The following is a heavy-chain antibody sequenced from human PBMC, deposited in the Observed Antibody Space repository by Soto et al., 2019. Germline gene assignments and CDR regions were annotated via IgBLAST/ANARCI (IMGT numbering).Heavy chain of an antibody. J-gene: IGHJ6*04. V-gene: IGHV3-74*01. CDR3: ARGAKWAYYVDV. CDR2: IKGDAVTT. Sequence: EVQLAESGGGLVQPGGSLRLSCAASGFPFSDFWLHWVRQTPGKGLVWVSGIKGDAVTTNYADSVKGQFTISRDNTKNTVYMQMDTLRDEDKAVYYCARGAKWAYYVDVWGKGTTVTVSS. CDR1: GFPFSDFW. D-gene: IGHD3-16*01.